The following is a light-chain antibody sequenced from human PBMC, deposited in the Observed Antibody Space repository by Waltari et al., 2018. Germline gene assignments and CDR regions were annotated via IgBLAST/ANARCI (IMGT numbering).Light chain of an antibody. V-gene: IGKV1-5*03. CDR2: KAS. J-gene: IGKJ1*01. CDR3: QEYNGYSRT. Sequence: DIQMTQSPSTLSASVGERVTITCRASQNIYTWLAWSQQKPGKAPKVLISKASSLNSGVPSRFSGSGSGTEFTLAISSLQPDDFATYFCQEYNGYSRTFGQGTKVESK. CDR1: QNIYTW.